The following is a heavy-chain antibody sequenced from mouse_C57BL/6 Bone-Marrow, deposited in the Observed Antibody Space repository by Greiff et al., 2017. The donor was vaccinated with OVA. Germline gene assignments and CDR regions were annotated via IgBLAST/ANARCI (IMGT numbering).Heavy chain of an antibody. Sequence: VQLKQSVAELVRPGASVKLSCTASGFNIKNTYMHWVQQRPEQGLEWIGRIDPANGNTKYAPKFQGKGTITADTTSNTAYLQLSSLTSEDTAIYYCARPYYYGSSSWFAYWGQGTLVTVSA. CDR2: IDPANGNT. J-gene: IGHJ3*01. V-gene: IGHV14-3*01. CDR3: ARPYYYGSSSWFAY. CDR1: GFNIKNTY. D-gene: IGHD1-1*01.